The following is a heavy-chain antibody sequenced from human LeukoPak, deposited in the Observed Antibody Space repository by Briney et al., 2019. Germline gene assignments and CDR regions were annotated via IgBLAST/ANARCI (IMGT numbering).Heavy chain of an antibody. D-gene: IGHD1-26*01. CDR2: ITGSGGST. CDR1: GFTFSTYA. CDR3: AKEGPDYSGTYYAGVY. Sequence: PGGSLSLSCAASGFTFSTYAMSWVRQAPGKGLEWVSAITGSGGSTYYAGSVKGRFTISRDNSKNTLYLQMNSLTAQDTAVYYCAKEGPDYSGTYYAGVYWGQGTLVTVSS. J-gene: IGHJ4*02. V-gene: IGHV3-23*01.